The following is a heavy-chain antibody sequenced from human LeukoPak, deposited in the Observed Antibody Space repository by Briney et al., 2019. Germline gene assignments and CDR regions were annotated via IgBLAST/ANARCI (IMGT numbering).Heavy chain of an antibody. CDR2: ISRNGDDT. CDR3: ARVGGNDAFDI. Sequence: GGSLRLSCASSGFTFRSYSMHWVRQAPGKGLEYVSAISRNGDDTYYANSVEGRFTISRDNSKNTLYLQMGSLREEDMAVYYCARVGGNDAFDIWGQGTVITVSS. CDR1: GFTFRSYS. J-gene: IGHJ3*02. V-gene: IGHV3-64*01.